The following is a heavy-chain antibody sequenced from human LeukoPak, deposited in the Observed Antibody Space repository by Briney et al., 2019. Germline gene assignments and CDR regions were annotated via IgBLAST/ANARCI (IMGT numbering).Heavy chain of an antibody. J-gene: IGHJ5*02. CDR1: GYTFTGYY. D-gene: IGHD2-15*01. Sequence: ASVKVSCKASGYTFTGYYMHWVRQAPGQGLEWMGWINPNSGGTNYAQKFQGRVTMTRDTSISTAYMGLSRLRSDDTAVYYCARWGIVVVVAATDARGFDPWGQGTLVTVSS. CDR3: ARWGIVVVVAATDARGFDP. CDR2: INPNSGGT. V-gene: IGHV1-2*02.